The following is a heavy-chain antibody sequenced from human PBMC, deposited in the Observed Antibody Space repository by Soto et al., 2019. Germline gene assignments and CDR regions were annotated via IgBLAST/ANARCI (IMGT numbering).Heavy chain of an antibody. CDR1: GYTFTSYD. CDR3: ARDRLAAAVGVGFTFDI. V-gene: IGHV1-8*01. Sequence: ASVKVSCKASGYTFTSYDINWVRQATGQGLEWMGWMNPNSGNTGYAQKFQGRVTMTRNTSISTAYMELSSLRSDDTAVYYCARDRLAAAVGVGFTFDIWGQGTMVTVSS. J-gene: IGHJ3*02. D-gene: IGHD6-13*01. CDR2: MNPNSGNT.